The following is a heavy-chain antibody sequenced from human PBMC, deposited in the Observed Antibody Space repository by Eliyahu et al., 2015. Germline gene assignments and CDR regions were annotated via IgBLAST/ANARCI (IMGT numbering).Heavy chain of an antibody. V-gene: IGHV4-39*07. D-gene: IGHD4-17*01. CDR3: ARVSGDYGLYYYYYYGMDV. CDR1: GGSISSSSXY. Sequence: QLQLQESGPGLVKPSETLSLTCTVSGGSISSSSXYWGWTRQPPGKGLEWIGSIXYSGSTHYNPSLKSRVTISVDTSKNQFSLKLSSVTAADTAVYYCARVSGDYGLYYYYYYGMDVWGQGTTVTVSS. CDR2: IXYSGST. J-gene: IGHJ6*02.